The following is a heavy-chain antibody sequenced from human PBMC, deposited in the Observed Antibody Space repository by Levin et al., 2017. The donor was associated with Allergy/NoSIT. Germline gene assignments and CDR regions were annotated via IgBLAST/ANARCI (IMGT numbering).Heavy chain of an antibody. CDR3: ARGGAPGAFDI. J-gene: IGHJ3*02. V-gene: IGHV4-34*01. CDR2: ITPGGST. D-gene: IGHD3-10*01. Sequence: MPSETLSLTCAVYGVSFSGSFWSWLRQPPGKGLEWIGEITPGGSTRYNPSLKSRVTISLDTSKNQLSLRLSSVTAADTAVYYCARGGAPGAFDIWGQGTTVTVSS. CDR1: GVSFSGSF.